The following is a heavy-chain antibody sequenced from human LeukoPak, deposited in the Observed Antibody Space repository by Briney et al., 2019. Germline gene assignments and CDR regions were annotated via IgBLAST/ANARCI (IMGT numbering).Heavy chain of an antibody. D-gene: IGHD3-10*01. CDR3: ARSFYYGSRSYLFDY. Sequence: GRSLRLSCAASGFTFSSYGIHWVRQAPGKGLEWVALIWYDGSNKYYVDSVKGRFTISRDNSKNMLYLQMNYLRAEDTAVYYCARSFYYGSRSYLFDYWGQGTPVTVSS. J-gene: IGHJ4*02. CDR2: IWYDGSNK. V-gene: IGHV3-33*01. CDR1: GFTFSSYG.